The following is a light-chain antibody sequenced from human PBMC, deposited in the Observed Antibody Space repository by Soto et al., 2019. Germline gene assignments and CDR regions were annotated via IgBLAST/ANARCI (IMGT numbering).Light chain of an antibody. CDR2: DAS. Sequence: EIVLTQSPATLSLSPGERATLSCRASQRVSRYLAWYQQKPGQGPRLLIYDASNRANGIPARFSGSGSGTDVTLTISSLEPEDFAVYYCQQGSNWPLTFGGETKVEIK. V-gene: IGKV3-11*01. J-gene: IGKJ4*01. CDR3: QQGSNWPLT. CDR1: QRVSRY.